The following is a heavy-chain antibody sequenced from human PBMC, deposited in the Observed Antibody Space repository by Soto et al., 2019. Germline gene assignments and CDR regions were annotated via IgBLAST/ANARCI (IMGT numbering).Heavy chain of an antibody. Sequence: EVQLLEYGGGSEQPGGSLRLSCAASEFTFSNYAMSWVRQVPGKGLEGVSSISGSGGRTTYYAGSVKGRFTISRDNSENTLYLQMNSLRAEDTAVYYCAKGSVIYALQQYYYYYMDVWGKGTTVTVSS. J-gene: IGHJ6*03. CDR2: ISGSGGRTT. D-gene: IGHD3-10*01. CDR1: EFTFSNYA. V-gene: IGHV3-23*01. CDR3: AKGSVIYALQQYYYYYMDV.